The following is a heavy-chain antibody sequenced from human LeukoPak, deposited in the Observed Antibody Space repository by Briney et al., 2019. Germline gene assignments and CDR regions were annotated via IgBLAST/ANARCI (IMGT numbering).Heavy chain of an antibody. J-gene: IGHJ4*02. CDR1: GGTFSSYA. CDR3: ARAREYSSSSLDY. D-gene: IGHD6-6*01. CDR2: IIPIFGTA. Sequence: SVKVSCKASGGTFSSYAISWVRQAPGQGLEWMGGIIPIFGTANYAQRFQGRVTITTDESTSTAYMELSSLRSEDTAVYYCARAREYSSSSLDYWGQGTLVTVSS. V-gene: IGHV1-69*05.